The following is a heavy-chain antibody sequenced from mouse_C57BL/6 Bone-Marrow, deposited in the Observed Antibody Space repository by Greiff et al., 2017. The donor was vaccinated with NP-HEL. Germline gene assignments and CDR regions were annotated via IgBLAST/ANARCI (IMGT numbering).Heavy chain of an antibody. J-gene: IGHJ2*01. CDR1: GFTFSDYG. V-gene: IGHV5-17*01. CDR2: ISSGSSTI. Sequence: EVKVEESGGGLVKPGGSLKLSCAASGFTFSDYGMHWVRQAPEKGLEWVAYISSGSSTIYYADTVKGRFTISRDNAKNTLFLQMTSLRSEDTAMYYCAMDYPFDYWGQGTTLTVSS. CDR3: AMDYPFDY. D-gene: IGHD2-4*01.